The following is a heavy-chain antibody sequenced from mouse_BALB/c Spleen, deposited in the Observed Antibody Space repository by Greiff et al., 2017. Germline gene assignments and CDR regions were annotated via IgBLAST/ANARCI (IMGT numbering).Heavy chain of an antibody. CDR3: ARGFYDYSFAY. CDR2: INPSTGYT. D-gene: IGHD2-4*01. J-gene: IGHJ3*01. Sequence: QVHVKQSGAELAKPGASVKMSCKASGYTFTSYWMHWVKQRPGQGLEWIGYINPSTGYTEYNQKFKDKATLTADKSSSTAYMQLSSLTSEDSAVYYCARGFYDYSFAYWGQGTLVTVSA. CDR1: GYTFTSYW. V-gene: IGHV1-7*01.